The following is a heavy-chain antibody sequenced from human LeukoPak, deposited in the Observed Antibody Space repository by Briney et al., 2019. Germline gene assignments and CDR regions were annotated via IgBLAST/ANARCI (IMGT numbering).Heavy chain of an antibody. V-gene: IGHV3-23*01. D-gene: IGHD3-10*01. Sequence: PGGSLRLSCSASQFTFSYYAMTWVRQAPGKELECVSGASGSGDYTYYADSVKGRFTISRDNSKNTLYLQLNSLRVEDTAVYYCAKEIYAYGSRGFDYWGQGTLVTVSS. J-gene: IGHJ4*02. CDR2: ASGSGDYT. CDR1: QFTFSYYA. CDR3: AKEIYAYGSRGFDY.